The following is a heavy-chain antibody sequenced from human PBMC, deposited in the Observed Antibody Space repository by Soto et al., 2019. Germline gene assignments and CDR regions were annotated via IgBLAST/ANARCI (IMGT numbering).Heavy chain of an antibody. CDR1: GGSISSYY. CDR3: ARVSTPYYYGSGSSNPVMDV. D-gene: IGHD3-10*01. CDR2: IYYSGST. V-gene: IGHV4-59*01. J-gene: IGHJ6*02. Sequence: ETLSLTCTVSGGSISSYYWSWIRQPPGKGLEWIGYIYYSGSTNYNPSLKSRVTISVDTSKNQFSLKLSSVTAADTAVYYCARVSTPYYYGSGSSNPVMDVWGQGTTVTV.